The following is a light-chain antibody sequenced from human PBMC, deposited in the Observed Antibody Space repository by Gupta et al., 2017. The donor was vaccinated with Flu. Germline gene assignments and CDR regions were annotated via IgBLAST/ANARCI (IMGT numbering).Light chain of an antibody. Sequence: QSVLTQPPSVSGAPWQRVTISCTGSSSNMGANYDVHWYKQVPGTAPKLLIHANSNRPSGVPDRFAGSKSGNSASRAINGLKAEDEADYYCPSFDSSLSGEVVGTGTKVTVL. CDR3: PSFDSSLSGEV. CDR1: SSNMGANYD. J-gene: IGLJ1*01. V-gene: IGLV1-40*01. CDR2: ANS.